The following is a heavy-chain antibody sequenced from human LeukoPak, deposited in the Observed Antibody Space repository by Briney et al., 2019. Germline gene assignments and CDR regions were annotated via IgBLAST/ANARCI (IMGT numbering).Heavy chain of an antibody. CDR1: GFTVSSTY. J-gene: IGHJ4*02. Sequence: GGSLRLSCAASGFTVSSTYMAWVRQAPLKGLEWVSIIYGGGNIFYADFVKGRFTISRDNSKNTLYLQMNSLRADDTAVYFCASYGSGSSFTDFDCWGQGTLVTVSS. CDR2: IYGGGNI. D-gene: IGHD3-10*01. CDR3: ASYGSGSSFTDFDC. V-gene: IGHV3-53*01.